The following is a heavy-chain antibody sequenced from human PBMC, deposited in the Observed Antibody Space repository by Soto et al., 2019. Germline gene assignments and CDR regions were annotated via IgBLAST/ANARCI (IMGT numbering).Heavy chain of an antibody. D-gene: IGHD6-6*01. V-gene: IGHV4-39*01. CDR1: GGSISSSSYY. Sequence: SETLSLTCTFSGGSISSSSYYWGWIRQPPGKGLEWIGSVYYSGSTYYNPSLKSRVTISVDTSKNQFSLKLSSVTAADTAVYYCARLRYSSSSSPYWGQGTLVTVSS. J-gene: IGHJ4*02. CDR3: ARLRYSSSSSPY. CDR2: VYYSGST.